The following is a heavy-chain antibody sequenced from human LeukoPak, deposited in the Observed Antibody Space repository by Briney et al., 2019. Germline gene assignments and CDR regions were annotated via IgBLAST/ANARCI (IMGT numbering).Heavy chain of an antibody. Sequence: GGSLRLSCAASGFTFSSYAMSWVRQAPRQGLEWVSAMSGSGGSTYYADSVKGRFTISRDNSKNTLYLQMNSLRAEDTAVYYCAKVGTTVTLRPYYYYMDVWGKGTTVTVSS. CDR1: GFTFSSYA. D-gene: IGHD4-11*01. J-gene: IGHJ6*03. V-gene: IGHV3-23*01. CDR2: MSGSGGST. CDR3: AKVGTTVTLRPYYYYMDV.